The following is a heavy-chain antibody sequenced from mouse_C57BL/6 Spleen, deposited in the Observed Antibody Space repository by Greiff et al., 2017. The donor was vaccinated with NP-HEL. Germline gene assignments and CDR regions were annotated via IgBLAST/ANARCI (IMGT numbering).Heavy chain of an antibody. V-gene: IGHV1-81*01. CDR2: IYPRSGNT. CDR1: GYTFTSYG. D-gene: IGHD4-1*01. J-gene: IGHJ3*01. CDR3: ARGEYDVLTGTGRFCAY. Sequence: VQLQQSGAELARPGASVKLSCKASGYTFTSYGISWVKQRTGQGLEWIGEIYPRSGNTYYNEKFKGKATLTADKSSSTAYMELRSLTSEDSAVDFCARGEYDVLTGTGRFCAYWGQGTLVTVSA.